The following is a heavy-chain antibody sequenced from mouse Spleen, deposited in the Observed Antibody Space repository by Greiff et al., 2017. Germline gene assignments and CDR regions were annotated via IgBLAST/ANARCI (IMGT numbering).Heavy chain of an antibody. CDR3: ARKNWDGYFDY. D-gene: IGHD4-1*01. V-gene: IGHV1-42*01. Sequence: EVQLQQSGPELVKPGASVKISCKASGYSFTGYYMNWVKQSPEKSLEWIGEINPSTGGTTYNQKFKAKATLTVDKSSSTAYMQLKSLTSEDSAVYYCARKNWDGYFDYWGQGTTLTVSS. CDR1: GYSFTGYY. CDR2: INPSTGGT. J-gene: IGHJ2*01.